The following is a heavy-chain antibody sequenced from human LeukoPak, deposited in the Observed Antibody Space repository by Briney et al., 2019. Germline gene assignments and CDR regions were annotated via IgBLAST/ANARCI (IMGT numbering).Heavy chain of an antibody. D-gene: IGHD1-1*01. CDR2: IRSKAYRGTT. CDR1: GFTFGDHA. Sequence: PGRSLRLSCTGSGFTFGDHAMSWVRQAPGKGREGVGFIRSKAYRGTTEYAASVKGGFTISRDDSASIAYLQMNSLKTEDTAVYYCARGPIQLWIHNAMDVWGQGTTVTVSS. CDR3: ARGPIQLWIHNAMDV. J-gene: IGHJ6*02. V-gene: IGHV3-49*04.